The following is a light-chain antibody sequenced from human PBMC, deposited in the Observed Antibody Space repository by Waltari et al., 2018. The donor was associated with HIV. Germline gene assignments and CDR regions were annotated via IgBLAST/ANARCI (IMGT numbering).Light chain of an antibody. CDR3: QHYGSPPYT. CDR1: QSVSSSY. Sequence: EIVLTQSPGTLSLSPGERGTLSCRASQSVSSSYLGWYQQKPGQAPRLLIYGASSRATGIPDRFSSSGSGTDFTLTISRLEPEDFAVYYCQHYGSPPYTFGQGTKLEIK. J-gene: IGKJ2*01. CDR2: GAS. V-gene: IGKV3-20*01.